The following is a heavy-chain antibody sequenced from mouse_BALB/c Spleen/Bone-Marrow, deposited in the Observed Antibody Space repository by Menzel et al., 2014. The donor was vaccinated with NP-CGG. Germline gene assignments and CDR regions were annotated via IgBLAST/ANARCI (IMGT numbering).Heavy chain of an antibody. J-gene: IGHJ1*01. Sequence: EVQLQQSGAELVKPGASAKLSCTASGFNIKDTYMHRVKQRPEQGLEWIGRIDPANGNTKYDPKFQDKATITAGTSSNTVDLQLSGLTFEDTGVYYCARQEFAIDWYFDVWGAGTTVTVSS. CDR2: IDPANGNT. V-gene: IGHV14-3*02. CDR1: GFNIKDTY. D-gene: IGHD6-1*01. CDR3: ARQEFAIDWYFDV.